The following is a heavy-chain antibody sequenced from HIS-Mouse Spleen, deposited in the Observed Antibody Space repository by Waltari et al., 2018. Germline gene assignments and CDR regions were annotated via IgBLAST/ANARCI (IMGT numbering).Heavy chain of an antibody. CDR1: GCPFCCFG. CDR3: AKASSGWLDY. J-gene: IGHJ4*02. D-gene: IGHD6-19*01. V-gene: IGHV3-30*18. Sequence: QVQLVESGGGVVQPWGSLWLSRAPRGCPFCCFGLHWVRQAPGKGLEWVEVISYDGSNKYYADSVKGRFTISRDNSKNTLYLQMNSLRAEDTAVYYCAKASSGWLDYWGQGTLVTVSS. CDR2: ISYDGSNK.